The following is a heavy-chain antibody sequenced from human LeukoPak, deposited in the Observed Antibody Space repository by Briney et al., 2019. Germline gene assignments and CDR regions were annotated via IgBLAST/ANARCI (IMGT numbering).Heavy chain of an antibody. D-gene: IGHD5-18*01. CDR3: ARDQGGYGYYYMDV. CDR1: GFTFSSYG. CDR2: ISYDGSNK. Sequence: GGSLRLSCAASGFTFSSYGMHWVRQAPGKGLEWVAVISYDGSNKYYADSVKGRFTISRDDSKNTLYLQMNSLRAEDTAVYYCARDQGGYGYYYMDVWGKGTTVTVSS. V-gene: IGHV3-30*03. J-gene: IGHJ6*03.